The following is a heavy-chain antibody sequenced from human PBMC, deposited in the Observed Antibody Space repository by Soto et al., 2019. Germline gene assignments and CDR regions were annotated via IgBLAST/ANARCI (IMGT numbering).Heavy chain of an antibody. J-gene: IGHJ6*02. CDR3: AREGRYCSSTSCYLGYYYYGMDV. V-gene: IGHV1-69*13. Sequence: SVKVSCKASGGTFSSYAISWVRQAPGQGLEWMGGIIPIFGTANYAQKFQGRVTITADESTSTAYMELSSLRSEDTAVYYCAREGRYCSSTSCYLGYYYYGMDVWGQGTTVTVSS. CDR1: GGTFSSYA. CDR2: IIPIFGTA. D-gene: IGHD2-2*01.